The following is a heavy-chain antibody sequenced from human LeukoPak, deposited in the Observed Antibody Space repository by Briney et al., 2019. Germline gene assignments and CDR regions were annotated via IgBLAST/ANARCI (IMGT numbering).Heavy chain of an antibody. CDR3: ARSRGWLQSHPLDY. CDR2: VYYSGST. D-gene: IGHD5-24*01. Sequence: PSETLSLTCAVSGGSISGYYWTWMRRPPGKGLEWIGYVYYSGSTNYNPSLKRRVTISVDTSKNQFSLKLSSVTTADTAVYYCARSRGWLQSHPLDYWGQGTLVTVSS. CDR1: GGSISGYY. J-gene: IGHJ4*02. V-gene: IGHV4-59*01.